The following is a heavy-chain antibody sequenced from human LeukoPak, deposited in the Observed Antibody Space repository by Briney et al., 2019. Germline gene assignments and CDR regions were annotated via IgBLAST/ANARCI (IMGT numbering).Heavy chain of an antibody. CDR3: ARGQGYSYGYYFDY. CDR2: INPNTGGT. CDR1: GYTFTGYY. D-gene: IGHD5-18*01. Sequence: ASVKVSCKASGYTFTGYYMHWVRQAPGQGLEWMGWINPNTGGTNYAQKFQGRVTMTRDTSISTAYMELSRLRSDDTAVYYCARGQGYSYGYYFDYWGQGTLVTVSS. J-gene: IGHJ4*02. V-gene: IGHV1-2*02.